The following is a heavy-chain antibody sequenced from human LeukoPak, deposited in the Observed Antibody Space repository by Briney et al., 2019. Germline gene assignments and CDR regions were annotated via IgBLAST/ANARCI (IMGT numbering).Heavy chain of an antibody. J-gene: IGHJ5*02. CDR2: IIPILGIA. CDR3: ARVYGVYLGDNGWFDP. D-gene: IGHD5/OR15-5a*01. V-gene: IGHV1-69*04. Sequence: SVKVSCKASGGTFSSYAISWVRQAPGQGLEWMGRIIPILGIANYAQKFQGRVTITADKSTSTAYMELSSLRSEDTAVYYCARVYGVYLGDNGWFDPWLQGTLVSLS. CDR1: GGTFSSYA.